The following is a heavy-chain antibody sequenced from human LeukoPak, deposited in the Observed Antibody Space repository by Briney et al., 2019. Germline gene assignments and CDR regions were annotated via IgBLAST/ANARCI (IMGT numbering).Heavy chain of an antibody. CDR1: GGSISSSSYY. CDR2: IYYSGST. J-gene: IGHJ4*02. Sequence: SETLSLTCTVSGGSISSSSYYWGWIRQPPGKGLEWIGSIYYSGSTYYNPSLKSRVTISVDTSKNQFSLKLSSVTAADTAVYYCARRYSYGSGEDYWGRGTLVTVSS. D-gene: IGHD5-18*01. CDR3: ARRYSYGSGEDY. V-gene: IGHV4-39*01.